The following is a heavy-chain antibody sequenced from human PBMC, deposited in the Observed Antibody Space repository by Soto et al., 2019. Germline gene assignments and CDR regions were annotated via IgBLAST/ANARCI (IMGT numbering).Heavy chain of an antibody. CDR3: ARDKQWQHSYGMDV. CDR2: IYYSGSS. D-gene: IGHD6-19*01. Sequence: SETLSLTCTVSGGSISSYYWSWIRQPPGKGLEWIGYIYYSGSSNYNPSLKSRVTISVDTSKNQFSLKLSSVTAADTAVYYCARDKQWQHSYGMDVWGQGTTVTVSS. CDR1: GGSISSYY. V-gene: IGHV4-59*01. J-gene: IGHJ6*02.